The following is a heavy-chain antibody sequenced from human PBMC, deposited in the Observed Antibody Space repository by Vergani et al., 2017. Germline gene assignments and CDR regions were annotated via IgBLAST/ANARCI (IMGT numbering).Heavy chain of an antibody. CDR1: GFPFSSYG. CDR3: ARDSWSNAFDI. CDR2: ISYDGSNK. D-gene: IGHD2-15*01. V-gene: IGHV3-30*03. Sequence: QVQLVESGGGVVQPGRSLRLSCAASGFPFSSYGMHWVRQAPGKGLEWVAVISYDGSNKYYADSVKGRFTISRDNSKNTLYLQMNSLRAEDTAVYYCARDSWSNAFDIWGQGTMVTVSS. J-gene: IGHJ3*02.